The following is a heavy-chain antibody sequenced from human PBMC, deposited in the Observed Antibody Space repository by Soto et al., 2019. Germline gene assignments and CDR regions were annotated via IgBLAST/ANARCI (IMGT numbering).Heavy chain of an antibody. CDR3: ARAGVVVTAPDY. CDR2: INAGNGNT. V-gene: IGHV1-3*05. J-gene: IGHJ4*02. Sequence: QVQLVQSGAEEKKPGASVKVSCKASGYTFTSYAMHWVRQAPGQRLEWMGWINAGNGNTKYSQKFQGRVTITKDTAAGTAYMELSSLRAEDTAVYYCARAGVVVTAPDYWGQGTLVTVSS. D-gene: IGHD2-21*02. CDR1: GYTFTSYA.